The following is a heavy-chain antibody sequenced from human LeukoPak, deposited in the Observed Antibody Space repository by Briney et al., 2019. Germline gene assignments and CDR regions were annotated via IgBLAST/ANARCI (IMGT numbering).Heavy chain of an antibody. CDR2: IYHSGSI. CDR1: GYSLSNGYF. J-gene: IGHJ4*02. Sequence: SETLSLTCTVSGYSLSNGYFWGWIRQPPGKGLECIGTIYHSGSIYYNPSLKGRVTISVDTSKNQFSLKLNSLTAADTAVYYCARAIRTGLGIGSFDGWGQGTLVTVSS. V-gene: IGHV4-38-2*02. D-gene: IGHD7-27*01. CDR3: ARAIRTGLGIGSFDG.